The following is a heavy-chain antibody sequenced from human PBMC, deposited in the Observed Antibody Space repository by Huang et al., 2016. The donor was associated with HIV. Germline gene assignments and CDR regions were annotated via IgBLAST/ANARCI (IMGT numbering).Heavy chain of an antibody. CDR3: ARHQAYGYYFRGFDV. D-gene: IGHD5-18*01. Sequence: QVQLEESGPGLVKPSETLSLTCTVSGGSIISNYHHWGWIRQPPGKNLEWSGSIDHSGSTHYNPSLKSRVTISVDTSENHFFLRLKSTVAADTAVYYCARHQAYGYYFRGFDVWGQGAIVTVSS. CDR1: GGSIISNYHH. V-gene: IGHV4-39*01. J-gene: IGHJ3*01. CDR2: IDHSGST.